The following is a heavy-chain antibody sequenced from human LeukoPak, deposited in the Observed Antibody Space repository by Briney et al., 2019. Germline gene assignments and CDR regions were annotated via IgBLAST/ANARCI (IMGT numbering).Heavy chain of an antibody. CDR2: ISAYNGNT. CDR1: GYTFTSYD. J-gene: IGHJ3*02. D-gene: IGHD1-20*01. CDR3: ASFNWNDAAGAFDI. V-gene: IGHV1-18*01. Sequence: GASVKVSCKASGYTFTSYDINWVRQATGQGLEWMGWISAYNGNTNYAQKLQGRVTMTTDTSTSTAYMELRSLRSDDTAVYYCASFNWNDAAGAFDIWGQGTMVTVSS.